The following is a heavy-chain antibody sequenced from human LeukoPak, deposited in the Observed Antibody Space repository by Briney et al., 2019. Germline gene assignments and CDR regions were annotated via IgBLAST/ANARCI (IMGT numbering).Heavy chain of an antibody. D-gene: IGHD4-17*01. CDR2: ISSSGSTI. CDR1: GFTFSSYE. CDR3: ARANGEYDY. V-gene: IGHV3-48*03. Sequence: PGGSLRLSCAASGFTFSSYEMNWVRQAPGKGLEWVSYISSSGSTIYYADSVKGRFTISRDNAMNSLYLQMNSLRAEDTAVYYCARANGEYDYWGQGTLVTVSS. J-gene: IGHJ4*02.